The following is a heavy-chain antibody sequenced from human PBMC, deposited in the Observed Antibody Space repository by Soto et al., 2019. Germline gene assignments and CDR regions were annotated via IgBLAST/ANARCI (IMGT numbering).Heavy chain of an antibody. CDR2: IYPGDSET. Sequence: GESLKISCKGSGYSFTTYRIGWIRQMPGKGLEWMGIIYPGDSETRYSPSFQGQVTISADKSNTTAYLQWSGLKASDTSMYYCARQRIVAAFDAFDIWGQGTMVTVSS. J-gene: IGHJ3*02. CDR3: ARQRIVAAFDAFDI. D-gene: IGHD6-13*01. V-gene: IGHV5-51*01. CDR1: GYSFTTYR.